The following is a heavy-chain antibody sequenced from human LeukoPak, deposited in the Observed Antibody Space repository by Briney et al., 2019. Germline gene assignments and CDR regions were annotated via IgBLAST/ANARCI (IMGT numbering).Heavy chain of an antibody. CDR1: GYTFTRYY. CDR2: INSSGGST. D-gene: IGHD2/OR15-2a*01. CDR3: ARSDVELFLDY. Sequence: GASVKVSCKASGYTFTRYYMHCVRQAPGQALEYMGIINSSGGSTSYAQKFQGRVTMTRDTSTSTVYMEMSSLRSEDTGVYYCARSDVELFLDYWGQGTLVTVSS. V-gene: IGHV1-46*01. J-gene: IGHJ4*02.